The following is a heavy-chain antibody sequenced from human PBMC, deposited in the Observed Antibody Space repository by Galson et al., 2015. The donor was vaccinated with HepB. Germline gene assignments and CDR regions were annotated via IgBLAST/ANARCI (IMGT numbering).Heavy chain of an antibody. CDR1: GFAFTNAW. V-gene: IGHV3-15*01. J-gene: IGHJ4*02. Sequence: SLRLSCAASGFAFTNAWMSWVRQAPGKGLEWVGQIRSRSDGGATDYAALVKGRFFISRDDSKNTMFLQMNSLETEDTAVYYCATDSGLAYFDYWGQGALVTVSS. D-gene: IGHD3-16*01. CDR3: ATDSGLAYFDY. CDR2: IRSRSDGGAT.